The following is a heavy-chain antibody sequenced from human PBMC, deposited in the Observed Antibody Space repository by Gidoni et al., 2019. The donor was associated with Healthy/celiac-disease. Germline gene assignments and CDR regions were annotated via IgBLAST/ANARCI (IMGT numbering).Heavy chain of an antibody. J-gene: IGHJ4*02. D-gene: IGHD3-22*01. CDR1: GFTFSNAW. CDR2: IKSKTDGGTT. V-gene: IGHV3-15*01. CDR3: TAHRRITMIVVVPDH. Sequence: EVQLVESGGGLVKPGGSLRLSCAASGFTFSNAWMSWVRQAPGKGLEWVGRIKSKTDGGTTDYAAPVKGRFTISRDDSKNTLYLQMNSLKTEDTAVYYCTAHRRITMIVVVPDHWGQGTLVTVSS.